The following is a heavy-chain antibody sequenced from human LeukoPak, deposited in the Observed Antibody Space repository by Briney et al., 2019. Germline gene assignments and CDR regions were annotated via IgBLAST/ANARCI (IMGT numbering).Heavy chain of an antibody. J-gene: IGHJ4*01. CDR3: ARDRGIGYGPSDLDY. CDR2: IFYSGNT. V-gene: IGHV4-39*02. D-gene: IGHD3-10*01. Sequence: PSETLSLTCTVSGGSISSSTYYWGWIRQPPGKGLEWIGNIFYSGNTYYNPSLKSRVTISVDTSRNQFSLKLSSVTAADTAVYYCARDRGIGYGPSDLDYWGHGTLVTVSS. CDR1: GGSISSSTYY.